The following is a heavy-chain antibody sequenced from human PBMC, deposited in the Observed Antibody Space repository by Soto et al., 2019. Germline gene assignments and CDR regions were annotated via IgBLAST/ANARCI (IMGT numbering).Heavy chain of an antibody. Sequence: QVQLQESGPGLVKPSETLSLTCTVSGGSISSDYWTWIRQPPGQGLEWIGYVYYSGSTKYNSSLMSRVIISVDTSKNQFCLRLSSLTAADTAVYYCVRGVASGYDGNSFEIWGQGTMVTVSS. CDR3: VRGVASGYDGNSFEI. CDR1: GGSISSDY. V-gene: IGHV4-59*01. CDR2: VYYSGST. J-gene: IGHJ3*02. D-gene: IGHD5-12*01.